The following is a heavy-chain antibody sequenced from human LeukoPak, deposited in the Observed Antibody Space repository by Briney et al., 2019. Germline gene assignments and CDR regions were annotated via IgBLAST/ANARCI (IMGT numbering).Heavy chain of an antibody. CDR3: ARHRLSGYYDTGGHYNFDY. D-gene: IGHD3-22*01. CDR1: GGSIRSYY. V-gene: IGHV4-59*08. Sequence: SETLSLTCTVSGGSIRSYYWSWIRQPPGKGLEWIGYFYYSGSTNNNPSLKSRVTISLDTSKNQFSLKLSSVTAADTAVYYCARHRLSGYYDTGGHYNFDYWGQGTLVTVSS. CDR2: FYYSGST. J-gene: IGHJ4*02.